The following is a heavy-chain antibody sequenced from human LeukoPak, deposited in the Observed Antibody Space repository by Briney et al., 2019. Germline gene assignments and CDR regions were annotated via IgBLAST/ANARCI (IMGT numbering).Heavy chain of an antibody. Sequence: SETLSLTCTVSGGSISSYYWSWIRQPPGKGLEWIGYIFYSGSTNYNPSLKSRVTISVDTSKNQFSLKLSSVTAADTAVYYCARDLGGGGDYWGQGTLVTVSS. V-gene: IGHV4-59*12. D-gene: IGHD3-10*01. CDR3: ARDLGGGGDY. J-gene: IGHJ4*02. CDR2: IFYSGST. CDR1: GGSISSYY.